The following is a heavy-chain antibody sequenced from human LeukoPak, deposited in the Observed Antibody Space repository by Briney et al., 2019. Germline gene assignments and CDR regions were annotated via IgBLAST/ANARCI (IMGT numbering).Heavy chain of an antibody. D-gene: IGHD3-10*01. V-gene: IGHV4-39*01. CDR1: GGSISSSSYY. CDR3: ASGNRTMVRGACAFDI. J-gene: IGHJ3*02. CDR2: IYYSGST. Sequence: SETLSLTCTVSGGSISSSSYYWGWIRQPPGKGLEWIGSIYYSGSTYYNPSLKSRVTISVDTSKNQFSLKLSSVTAADTAVYYRASGNRTMVRGACAFDIWGQGTMVTVSS.